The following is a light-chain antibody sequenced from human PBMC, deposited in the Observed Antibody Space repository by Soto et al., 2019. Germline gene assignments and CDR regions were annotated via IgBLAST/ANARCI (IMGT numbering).Light chain of an antibody. CDR2: DAS. CDR1: QSVSGW. Sequence: DIQMTQSPSTLSASVGDTVTVTCRASQSVSGWLAWYQQKPGEAPKLLIYDASALRRGVPSRFSGSGSGTKVTLTIASLQPDDFATYYCQQYETFSGTFGPGTKVEI. V-gene: IGKV1-5*01. J-gene: IGKJ1*01. CDR3: QQYETFSGT.